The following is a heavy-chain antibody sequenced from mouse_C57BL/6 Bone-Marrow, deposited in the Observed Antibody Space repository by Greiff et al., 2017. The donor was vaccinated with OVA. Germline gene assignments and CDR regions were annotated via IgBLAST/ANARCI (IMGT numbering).Heavy chain of an antibody. CDR2: ISSGGSYT. J-gene: IGHJ3*01. CDR1: GFTFSSYG. Sequence: EVKLMESGGDLVKPGGSLKLSCAASGFTFSSYGMSWVRQTPDKRLEWVATISSGGSYTYYPDSVKGRFTISRDNAKNTLYLQMSSLKSEDTAMYYCESKAYWGQGTLVTVSA. CDR3: ESKAY. V-gene: IGHV5-6*01.